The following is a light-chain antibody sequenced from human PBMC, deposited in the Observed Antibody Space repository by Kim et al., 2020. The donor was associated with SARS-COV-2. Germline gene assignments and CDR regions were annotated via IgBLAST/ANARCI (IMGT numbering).Light chain of an antibody. J-gene: IGKJ4*01. CDR1: QGVSSY. V-gene: IGKV3-11*01. Sequence: SWAPGESASLSCRASQGVSSYLAWYQQKPGQAPRLLIYDASNRATGIPARFSGSGSGTDFTLTISSLEPEDFAVYYCQQRSNWPTFGGGTKVDIK. CDR3: QQRSNWPT. CDR2: DAS.